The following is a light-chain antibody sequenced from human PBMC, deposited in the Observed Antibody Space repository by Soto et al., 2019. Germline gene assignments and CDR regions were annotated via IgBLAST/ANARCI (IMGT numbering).Light chain of an antibody. CDR2: GAS. CDR1: QSLSSSY. J-gene: IGKJ4*01. V-gene: IGKV3-20*01. CDR3: QQYATSPS. Sequence: EIVLTQSPVTLSLSPGERATLSCRASQSLSSSYFAWYQQRPGQAPRLLIYGASIRAIGIPDRFSGSGSGTDFTLTINRLEPEDYAVYYCQQYATSPSLGGGTKVDIK.